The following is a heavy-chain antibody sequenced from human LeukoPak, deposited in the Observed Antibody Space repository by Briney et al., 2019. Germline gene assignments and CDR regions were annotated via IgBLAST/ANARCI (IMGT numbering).Heavy chain of an antibody. CDR1: GFSFSSYA. J-gene: IGHJ2*01. V-gene: IGHV3-23*01. CDR3: AKGALGAAYWYFDV. Sequence: GGSLRLSCAASGFSFSSYAMSWVRQAPGKGLEWVSASTGGSTYCPDSVKGRFTVSRDNSKNTLYLQLNSLRAEDTAVYYCAKGALGAAYWYFDVWGRGTLVSVSS. CDR2: STGGST. D-gene: IGHD1-26*01.